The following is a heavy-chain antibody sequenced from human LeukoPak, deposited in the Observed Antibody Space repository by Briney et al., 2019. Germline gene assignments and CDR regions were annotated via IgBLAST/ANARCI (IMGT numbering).Heavy chain of an antibody. Sequence: GGSLGLSCAASGFTFSPYTMNWVRRAPGKGLEWISYISSSSTTIYYADSVKGRFTISRDDAKNSLHLQMNGLRAEDTAVYYCARDSLGVTYFDHWGQGTLVTVSS. CDR1: GFTFSPYT. D-gene: IGHD2-21*02. V-gene: IGHV3-48*01. CDR2: ISSSSTTI. CDR3: ARDSLGVTYFDH. J-gene: IGHJ4*02.